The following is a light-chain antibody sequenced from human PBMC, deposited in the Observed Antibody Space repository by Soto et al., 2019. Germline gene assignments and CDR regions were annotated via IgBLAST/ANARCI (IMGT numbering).Light chain of an antibody. CDR1: SSDVGGYNY. CDR2: EVN. Sequence: QSALTQPPSASGSPGQSVTISCTGTSSDVGGYNYVSWYQQHPGKAPKLIIYEVNKRPSGVPDRFSGSKSGNTASLTVSGLQAEDEADYYCLSHACSRGYVFGTGTKLTVL. V-gene: IGLV2-8*01. CDR3: LSHACSRGYV. J-gene: IGLJ1*01.